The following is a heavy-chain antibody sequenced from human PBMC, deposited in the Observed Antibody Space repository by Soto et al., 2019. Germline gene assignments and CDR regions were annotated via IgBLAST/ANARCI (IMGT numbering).Heavy chain of an antibody. J-gene: IGHJ4*02. CDR2: MYYSGRT. CDR3: ASTLDSVMISPYGYPQLSFDY. CDR1: GVSIRDYY. D-gene: IGHD5-18*01. Sequence: SETLTLNCTISGVSIRDYYWSWIRQSPGKGLESIGYMYYSGRTNYNPSLKSRVTISVDTSKNQFSLRLISVTAADTAVYYCASTLDSVMISPYGYPQLSFDYWGRGPLVTAPQ. V-gene: IGHV4-59*01.